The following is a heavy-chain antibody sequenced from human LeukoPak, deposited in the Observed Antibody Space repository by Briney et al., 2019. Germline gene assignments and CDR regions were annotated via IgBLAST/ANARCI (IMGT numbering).Heavy chain of an antibody. V-gene: IGHV3-11*01. CDR2: ISSSGSTI. J-gene: IGHJ4*02. CDR1: GFTFSDFY. CDR3: ARVSDYGDFFDY. Sequence: GGSLRLSCAASGFTFSDFYMTWIRQAPGKGLEWVSHISSSGSTIYYADSVKGRFTISRDNAKNSLYLQMNSLRAEDTAVYYCARVSDYGDFFDYWGQGTLVTVSS. D-gene: IGHD4-17*01.